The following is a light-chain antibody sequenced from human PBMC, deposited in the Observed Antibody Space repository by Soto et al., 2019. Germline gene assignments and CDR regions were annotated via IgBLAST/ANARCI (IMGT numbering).Light chain of an antibody. Sequence: DIQVTQSPSSVSASVGDRVTITCRASQDIAAYLAWYQHKPGRAPELLIHAASSLQSGVPSRFSGSGSGTDFTLTISSLQPEDFATYYCQQTYTTPEITFGQGTRLEIK. V-gene: IGKV1-12*01. CDR2: AAS. CDR3: QQTYTTPEIT. CDR1: QDIAAY. J-gene: IGKJ5*01.